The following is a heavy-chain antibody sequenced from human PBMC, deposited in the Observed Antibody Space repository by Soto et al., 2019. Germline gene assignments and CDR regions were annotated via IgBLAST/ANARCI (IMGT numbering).Heavy chain of an antibody. J-gene: IGHJ4*02. CDR2: IVVGSDNT. CDR1: GFTFSISA. Sequence: ASLKVSCKASGFTFSISAIQWMRQARGQRLEWIGWIVVGSDNTKYAQKFQERVTITRDMSTSTAYMELSRLRSEDTAVYYCAAGITVFGVADYWGQRTLVTVSS. CDR3: AAGITVFGVADY. V-gene: IGHV1-58*02. D-gene: IGHD3-3*01.